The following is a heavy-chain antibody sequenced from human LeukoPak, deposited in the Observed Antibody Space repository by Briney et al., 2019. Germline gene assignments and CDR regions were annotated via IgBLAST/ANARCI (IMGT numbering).Heavy chain of an antibody. CDR1: GFTFSTYG. CDR2: IRFDGSNN. D-gene: IGHD5-18*01. Sequence: GGSLRLSCAASGFTFSTYGMHWVRQAPGKGLEWVSFIRFDGSNNYYADSVKGRFTISRDNSKNTVYLQMNSLRAEDTAVYYCAKDSSYSYGYLGYWGQGTLVTVSS. V-gene: IGHV3-30*02. CDR3: AKDSSYSYGYLGY. J-gene: IGHJ4*02.